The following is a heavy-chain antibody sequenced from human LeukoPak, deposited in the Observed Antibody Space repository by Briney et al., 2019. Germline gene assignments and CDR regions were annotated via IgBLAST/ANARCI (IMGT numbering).Heavy chain of an antibody. D-gene: IGHD2-2*01. CDR1: GFTFSSYG. V-gene: IGHV3-30*02. Sequence: PGGSLRLSCAASGFTFSSYGMHWVRQAPGKGLEWVAFIRYDGSNKYYADSVKGRFTISRDNSKNTLYLQMNSLRAEDTAVYYCAKDLHRIVVVPAVTDYWGQGTLVTVSS. CDR3: AKDLHRIVVVPAVTDY. CDR2: IRYDGSNK. J-gene: IGHJ4*02.